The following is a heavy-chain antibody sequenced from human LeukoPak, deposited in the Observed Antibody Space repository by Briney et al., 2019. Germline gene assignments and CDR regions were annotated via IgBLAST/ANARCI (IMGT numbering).Heavy chain of an antibody. V-gene: IGHV1-69*05. CDR3: VRDLKRSRARWENLGFDP. D-gene: IGHD1-26*01. J-gene: IGHJ5*02. CDR1: GGTFSSYA. CDR2: IIPIFGTA. Sequence: GASVKVSCKASGGTFSSYAISWVRQAPGQGLEWMGGIIPIFGTANYAQKLQGRVTMTTDTSTSTAYMELRSLRSDDTAVYYCVRDLKRSRARWENLGFDPWGQGTLVTVSS.